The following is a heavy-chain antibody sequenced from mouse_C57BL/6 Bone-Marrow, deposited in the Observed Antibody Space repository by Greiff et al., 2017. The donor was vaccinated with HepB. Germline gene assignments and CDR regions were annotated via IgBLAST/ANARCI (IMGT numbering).Heavy chain of an antibody. CDR1: GFTFSSYA. D-gene: IGHD1-3*01. CDR3: TKVLAAFDV. J-gene: IGHJ1*03. V-gene: IGHV5-9-1*02. Sequence: EVNVVESGEGLVKPGGSLKLSCAASGFTFSSYAMSWVRQTPEKRLEWVAYISSGGDYIYYADTVKGRFTISRDNARNTLYLQMSSLKSEDTAMYYCTKVLAAFDVWGTGTTVTGSS. CDR2: ISSGGDYI.